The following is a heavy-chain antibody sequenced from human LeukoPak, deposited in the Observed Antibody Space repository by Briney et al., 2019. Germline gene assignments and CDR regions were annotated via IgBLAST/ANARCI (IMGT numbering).Heavy chain of an antibody. J-gene: IGHJ6*02. D-gene: IGHD3-3*01. V-gene: IGHV3-30*18. CDR2: ISYDGSNK. CDR1: GFTFSSYG. CDR3: AKDRGSAYYDFWSGYLSGEYYYGMDV. Sequence: PGGSLRLSCAASGFTFSSYGMHWVRQAPGKGLEWVAVISYDGSNKYYADSVKGRFTISRDNSKNTLYLQMNSLRAEDTAVYYCAKDRGSAYYDFWSGYLSGEYYYGMDVWSQGTTVTVSS.